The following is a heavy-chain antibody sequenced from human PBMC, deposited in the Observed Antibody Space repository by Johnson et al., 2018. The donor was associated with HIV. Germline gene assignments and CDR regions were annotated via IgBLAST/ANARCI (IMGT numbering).Heavy chain of an antibody. J-gene: IGHJ3*02. CDR1: GFTFSSYG. V-gene: IGHV3-7*05. Sequence: VQLVESGGGVVQPGGSLRLSCAASGFTFSSYGMHWVRQAPGKGLEWVAKLKQDGSETYYVDSVKGRFTISRDNAKNLLFLQMNSLRAEDTAVYYCGFDIWGQGTMVTVSS. CDR3: GFDI. CDR2: LKQDGSET.